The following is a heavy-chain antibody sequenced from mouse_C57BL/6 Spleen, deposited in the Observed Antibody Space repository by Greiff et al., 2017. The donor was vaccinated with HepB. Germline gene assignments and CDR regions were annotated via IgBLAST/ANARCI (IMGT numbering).Heavy chain of an antibody. J-gene: IGHJ3*01. CDR3: ARLTYYDYEAWFAY. CDR2: IRNKANGYTT. D-gene: IGHD2-4*01. CDR1: GFTFTDYY. Sequence: EVNVVESGGGLVQPGGSLSLSCAASGFTFTDYYMSWVRQPPGKALEWLGFIRNKANGYTTEYSASVKGRFTISRDNSQSILYLQMNALRAEDSATYYCARLTYYDYEAWFAYWGQGTLVTVSA. V-gene: IGHV7-3*01.